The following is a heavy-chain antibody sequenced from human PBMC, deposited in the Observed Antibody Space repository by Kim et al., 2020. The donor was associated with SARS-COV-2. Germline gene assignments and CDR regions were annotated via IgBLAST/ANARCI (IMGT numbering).Heavy chain of an antibody. CDR2: ISSSSSSYI. Sequence: GGSLRLSCAASGFTFSSYSMNWVRQAPGKGLEWVSSISSSSSSYIYYADSVKGRFTISRDNAKNSLYLQMNSLRAEDTAVYYCARDPIAVAGLYYGMDVWGQGTTVTVSS. CDR3: ARDPIAVAGLYYGMDV. J-gene: IGHJ6*02. D-gene: IGHD6-19*01. CDR1: GFTFSSYS. V-gene: IGHV3-21*01.